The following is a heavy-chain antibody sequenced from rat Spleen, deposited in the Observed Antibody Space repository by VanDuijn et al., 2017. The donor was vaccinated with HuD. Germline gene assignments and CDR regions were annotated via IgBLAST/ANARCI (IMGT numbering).Heavy chain of an antibody. Sequence: EVQLVESGGGLMQPGGSMKLSCAASGFTFSDYNMAWVRQAPKKGLEWVATISYDGSSNYYRDSVKGRFTISRDNAKSTLYLQMNSLRSEDTATYYCARHEAEKDWFAYWGQGTLVTVSS. CDR3: ARHEAEKDWFAY. D-gene: IGHD1-2*01. J-gene: IGHJ3*01. CDR1: GFTFSDYN. V-gene: IGHV5-22*01. CDR2: ISYDGSSN.